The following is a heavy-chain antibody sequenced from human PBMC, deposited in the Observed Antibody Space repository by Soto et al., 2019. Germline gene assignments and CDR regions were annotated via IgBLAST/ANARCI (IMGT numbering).Heavy chain of an antibody. CDR1: GFTFSSYA. CDR2: ISGSGGRT. D-gene: IGHD1-7*01. V-gene: IGHV3-23*01. CDR3: AKGMNYVSDYYGMDV. Sequence: GGSLRLSCAASGFTFSSYAMSWVRQAPGKGLEWVSGISGSGGRTYYADSVKGRFTISRDNSKKTLYLQMNSLRAEDTAVYYCAKGMNYVSDYYGMDVWGQGTTVTVSS. J-gene: IGHJ6*02.